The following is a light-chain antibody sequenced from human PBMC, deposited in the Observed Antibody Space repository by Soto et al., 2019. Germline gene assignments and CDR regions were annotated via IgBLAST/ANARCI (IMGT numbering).Light chain of an antibody. J-gene: IGKJ4*01. CDR1: QSLLHSNGYNY. CDR2: LGS. V-gene: IGKV2-28*01. CDR3: MQALQTPF. Sequence: TAMNQYILSLPVTPGEPASISCRSSQSLLHSNGYNYLDWYLQKPGQSPQLLIYLGSNRASGVPDRFSGSGSGTDFTLKISRVEAEDVGVYYCMQALQTPFFGGGTKVDI.